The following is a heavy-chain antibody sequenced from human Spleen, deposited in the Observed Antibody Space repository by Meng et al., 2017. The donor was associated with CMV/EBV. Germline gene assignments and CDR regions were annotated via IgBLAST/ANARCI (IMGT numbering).Heavy chain of an antibody. CDR2: IYSGGST. CDR1: GFTVSSNY. CDR3: ARGGRYYYESSGYYYFDY. V-gene: IGHV3-53*01. Sequence: GESLKISCAASGFTVSSNYMSWVRQAPGKGLEWVSVIYSGGSTYYADSVKGRFTISRDNSKNTLYLQMNSLRAEDTAVYYCARGGRYYYESSGYYYFDYWGQGTLVTVSS. D-gene: IGHD3-22*01. J-gene: IGHJ4*02.